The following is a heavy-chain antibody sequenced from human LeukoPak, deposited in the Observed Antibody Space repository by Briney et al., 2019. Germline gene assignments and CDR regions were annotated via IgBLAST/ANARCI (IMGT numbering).Heavy chain of an antibody. J-gene: IGHJ4*02. Sequence: GGSLRLSCAASGFIIRTKYMNWVRQAPGKGLEWVSVIYAGGSTFYADSVKGRFTVSRDNSKNTLYLQMNSLRAEGTAVYYCAKVLTSGTYYYFDYWGQGTLVTVSS. CDR3: AKVLTSGTYYYFDY. CDR1: GFIIRTKY. CDR2: IYAGGST. V-gene: IGHV3-66*01. D-gene: IGHD1-26*01.